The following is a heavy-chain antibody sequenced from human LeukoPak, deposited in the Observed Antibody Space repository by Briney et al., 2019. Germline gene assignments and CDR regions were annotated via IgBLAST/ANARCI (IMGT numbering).Heavy chain of an antibody. CDR1: GFTVSSKY. CDR2: VYSGGST. Sequence: GGSLRPSCAASGFTVSSKYMSWVRQAPGKGLEWVPVVYSGGSTNYADSVKGRFTISRDNSKNTLYLQMNSLRAEDTAVYYCARFLDSSATPFDYWGQGTLVTVSS. D-gene: IGHD3-22*01. J-gene: IGHJ4*02. V-gene: IGHV3-53*01. CDR3: ARFLDSSATPFDY.